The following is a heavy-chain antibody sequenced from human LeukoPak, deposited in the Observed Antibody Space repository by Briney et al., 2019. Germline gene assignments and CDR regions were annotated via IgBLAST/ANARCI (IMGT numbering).Heavy chain of an antibody. V-gene: IGHV3-21*06. D-gene: IGHD3-16*01. CDR2: ISSSSGYI. CDR1: GFTFSSYS. J-gene: IGHJ4*02. Sequence: PGGSLRLSCAASGFTFSSYSMNWVRQAPGKGLEWVSSISSSSGYIYYADSVKGRFTISRDNAKSSLYLQMNSLRGEDTAVYYCAKDQYDYVRGEFDYWGQGTLVTVSS. CDR3: AKDQYDYVRGEFDY.